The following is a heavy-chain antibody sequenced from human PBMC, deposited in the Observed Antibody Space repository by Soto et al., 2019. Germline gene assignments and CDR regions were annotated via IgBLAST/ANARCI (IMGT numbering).Heavy chain of an antibody. CDR2: ISGDGGST. Sequence: GGSLRLSCAASGFIFNYYALSWVRQAPGKGLEWVSSISGDGGSTNYAESVKGRFTISRDNTKKSLYLQMNSLRTEDTALYYCAKIADSSGYTRLDFDYWGQGTLVTVSS. J-gene: IGHJ4*02. CDR1: GFIFNYYA. D-gene: IGHD3-22*01. V-gene: IGHV3-43*02. CDR3: AKIADSSGYTRLDFDY.